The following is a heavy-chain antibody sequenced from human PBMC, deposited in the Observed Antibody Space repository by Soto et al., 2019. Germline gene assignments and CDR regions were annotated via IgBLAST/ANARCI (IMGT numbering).Heavy chain of an antibody. CDR3: ARTTLGFLPAYYYYYMDV. V-gene: IGHV4-59*01. CDR1: GGSISSYY. Sequence: PSETLSLTCTVSGGSISSYYWSWIRQPPGKGLEWIGYIYYSGSTNYNPSLKSRVTISVDTSKDQFSLKLSSVTAADTAVYYCARTTLGFLPAYYYYYMDVWGKGTTVTVSS. CDR2: IYYSGST. J-gene: IGHJ6*03. D-gene: IGHD2-15*01.